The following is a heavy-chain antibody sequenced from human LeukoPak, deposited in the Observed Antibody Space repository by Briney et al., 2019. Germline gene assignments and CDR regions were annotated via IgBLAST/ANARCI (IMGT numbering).Heavy chain of an antibody. CDR1: GFTFSSYE. Sequence: PGGSLRLSCAASGFTFSSYEMNWVRQAPGKGLEWVAVMSYDGSNKYYADSVKGRFTVSRDNSKDTLYLQMNSLRAEDTAVYYCARAYTSGWSLSFDYWGQGTLVTVSS. CDR2: MSYDGSNK. V-gene: IGHV3-30*04. D-gene: IGHD6-19*01. J-gene: IGHJ4*02. CDR3: ARAYTSGWSLSFDY.